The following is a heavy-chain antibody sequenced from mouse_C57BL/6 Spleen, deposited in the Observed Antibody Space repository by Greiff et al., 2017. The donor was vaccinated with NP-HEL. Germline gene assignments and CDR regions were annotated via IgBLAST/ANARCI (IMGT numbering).Heavy chain of an antibody. CDR2: ISRGGGYI. D-gene: IGHD2-3*01. CDR1: GFTFSSYA. Sequence: EVQGVESGEGLVKPGGSLKLSCAASGFTFSSYAMSWVRQTPEKRLEWVAYISRGGGYIYYTDTVKGRFTISRDNASNTRYLQMSSLKSEDTAMYYCTRAYDKIWYFDVWGKGTTVTVSS. CDR3: TRAYDKIWYFDV. V-gene: IGHV5-9-1*02. J-gene: IGHJ1*03.